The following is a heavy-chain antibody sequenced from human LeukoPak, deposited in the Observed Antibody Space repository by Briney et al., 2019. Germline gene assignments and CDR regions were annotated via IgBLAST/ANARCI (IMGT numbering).Heavy chain of an antibody. V-gene: IGHV3-64*01. CDR1: GFTFRSYA. D-gene: IGHD6-19*01. Sequence: GGSLRLSSAASGFTFRSYAMHWVRQAPGKGLEYVSVISSSGRSTYYATSVKGRFTISRDNSKNTLYLQMGSLRPEDMAVYYCARALEAGAYFYYYGMDVWGQGTTVTVSS. J-gene: IGHJ6*01. CDR3: ARALEAGAYFYYYGMDV. CDR2: ISSSGRST.